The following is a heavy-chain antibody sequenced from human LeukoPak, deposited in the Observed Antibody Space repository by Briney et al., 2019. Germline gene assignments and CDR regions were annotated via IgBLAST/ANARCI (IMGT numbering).Heavy chain of an antibody. V-gene: IGHV3-11*01. J-gene: IGHJ4*02. CDR1: GFTFSDYY. D-gene: IGHD3-22*01. CDR2: ISSSGSTI. Sequence: GGSLRLSCAASGFTFSDYYMSWIRQAPGKGLEWVSYISSSGSTIYYADSVKGRFTISRDNAKNSLYLQMNSLRAEDTAVYHCARTGGSRKPIVVVNTWTIYYWGQGTLVTVSS. CDR3: ARTGGSRKPIVVVNTWTIYY.